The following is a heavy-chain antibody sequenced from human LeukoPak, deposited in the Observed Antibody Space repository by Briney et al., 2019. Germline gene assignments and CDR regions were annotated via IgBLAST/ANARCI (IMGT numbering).Heavy chain of an antibody. CDR1: GYTFTSYG. CDR3: ARTLTGYYMDYYYGMDV. D-gene: IGHD3-9*01. J-gene: IGHJ6*02. CDR2: ISAYNGNT. V-gene: IGHV1-18*01. Sequence: ASVKVSCKASGYTFTSYGISWVRQAPGQELEWMGWISAYNGNTNYAQKLQGRVTMTTDTSTSTAYMELRSLRSDDTAAYYCARTLTGYYMDYYYGMDVWGQGTTVTVSS.